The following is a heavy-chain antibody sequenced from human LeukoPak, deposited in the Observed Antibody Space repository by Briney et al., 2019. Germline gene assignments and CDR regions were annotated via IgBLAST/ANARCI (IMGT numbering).Heavy chain of an antibody. V-gene: IGHV4-59*08. Sequence: SETLSLTCIVSGGSMRSYYWSWIRQPPGKGLECIGNIYYNGCASYNPSLKSRLTISVDTSKNQFSLRLISVTAADTAVYYCARAPGYFDSWGQGTLVTVSS. J-gene: IGHJ4*02. CDR2: IYYNGCA. CDR3: ARAPGYFDS. CDR1: GGSMRSYY.